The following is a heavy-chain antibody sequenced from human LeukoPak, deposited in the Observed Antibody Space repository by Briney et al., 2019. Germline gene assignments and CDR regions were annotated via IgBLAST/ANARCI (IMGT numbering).Heavy chain of an antibody. Sequence: PGGSLRLSCAASGFTFSSAWMGWVRQAPGKGLEWVAVIWYDGSNKYYADSVKGRFTISRDNSKNTLYLQMNSLRAEDTAVYYCARDAVYSSSWQYYWGQGTLVTVSS. J-gene: IGHJ4*02. V-gene: IGHV3-33*08. CDR3: ARDAVYSSSWQYY. CDR2: IWYDGSNK. D-gene: IGHD6-13*01. CDR1: GFTFSSAW.